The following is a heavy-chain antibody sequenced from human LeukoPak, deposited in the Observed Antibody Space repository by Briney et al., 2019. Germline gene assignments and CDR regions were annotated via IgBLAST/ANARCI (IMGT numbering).Heavy chain of an antibody. CDR1: GFTFSSYA. Sequence: GGSLRLSCAASGFTFSSYAMSWVRQAPGKGLEWVSAISGSGGSTYYADSVKGRFTISRDNSKNTLYMQMNSLRAEDTAVYYCAKDRLEMAVDRYDFSDYYQPGPYYGMDVWGRGTTVTVSS. V-gene: IGHV3-23*01. J-gene: IGHJ6*02. D-gene: IGHD3-22*01. CDR2: ISGSGGST. CDR3: AKDRLEMAVDRYDFSDYYQPGPYYGMDV.